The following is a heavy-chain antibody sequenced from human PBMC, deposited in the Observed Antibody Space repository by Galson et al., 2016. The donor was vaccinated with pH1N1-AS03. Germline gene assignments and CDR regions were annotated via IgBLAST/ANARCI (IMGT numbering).Heavy chain of an antibody. Sequence: LVKPTQTLTLTCTFSGFSLSTSGVGVGWIRQAPGKALEWLAIIYWNDDIRYSPSLRNRLTITKDTSKSQVVLTMTNMDPVDAATYFCARAYYGDFADWFDPWGQGTLVTVSS. CDR2: IYWNDDI. D-gene: IGHD4-17*01. CDR3: ARAYYGDFADWFDP. V-gene: IGHV2-5*01. CDR1: GFSLSTSGVG. J-gene: IGHJ5*02.